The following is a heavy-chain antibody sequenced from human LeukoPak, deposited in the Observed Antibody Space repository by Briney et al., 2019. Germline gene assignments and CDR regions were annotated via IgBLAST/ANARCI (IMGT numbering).Heavy chain of an antibody. Sequence: GGSLRLSCAASGFTFSSYAMTWVRQAPGKGLEWVSSINDSGGSTYYADSVKGRFTISRDNSKNTLYLQMNSLRAEDTAVYYCARDRDWVFDYWGQGTLVTVSS. CDR2: INDSGGST. CDR3: ARDRDWVFDY. J-gene: IGHJ4*02. CDR1: GFTFSSYA. V-gene: IGHV3-23*01. D-gene: IGHD2-21*02.